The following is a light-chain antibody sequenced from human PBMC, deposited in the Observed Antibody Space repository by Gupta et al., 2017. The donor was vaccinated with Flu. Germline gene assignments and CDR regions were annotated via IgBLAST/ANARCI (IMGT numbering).Light chain of an antibody. Sequence: AIRMTQSPSSFSASTGDRVTITCRASQGIGSYLAWYRQEPGKAPKLLIYAASTLQSGVPSRFSGSGSGTDFTLTISCLQSEDFATYYCQQYYSYPSITFGQGTRLEIK. CDR1: QGIGSY. CDR3: QQYYSYPSIT. CDR2: AAS. V-gene: IGKV1-8*01. J-gene: IGKJ5*01.